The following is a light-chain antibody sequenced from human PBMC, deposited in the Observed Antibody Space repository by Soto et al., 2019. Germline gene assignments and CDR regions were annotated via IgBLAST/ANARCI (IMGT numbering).Light chain of an antibody. Sequence: EIVMTQSPATLSVSPGERATLSCRASQSFSTNLAWYQQKPGQAPRLLIYGASTRATGIPARFSGSGSGTEFNLTISSLQSEDFAVYYCQQYNNWPYTFGQGTKLEIK. CDR3: QQYNNWPYT. J-gene: IGKJ2*01. CDR1: QSFSTN. CDR2: GAS. V-gene: IGKV3-15*01.